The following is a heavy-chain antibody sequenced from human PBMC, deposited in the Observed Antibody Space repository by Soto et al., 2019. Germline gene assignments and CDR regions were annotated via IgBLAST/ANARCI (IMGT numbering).Heavy chain of an antibody. CDR1: GYTFTSYA. J-gene: IGHJ4*02. CDR3: ARDLGGWTDY. V-gene: IGHV1-3*01. CDR2: INAGNGNT. D-gene: IGHD6-19*01. Sequence: QVQLVQSGAEVKKPGASVKVSCKASGYTFTSYAMQWVRQAPGQRLEWMGWINAGNGNTKYSQKFQGRVTITSDTSASTDYMELSSLRSEDKAVYYCARDLGGWTDYWGQGTLVTVSS.